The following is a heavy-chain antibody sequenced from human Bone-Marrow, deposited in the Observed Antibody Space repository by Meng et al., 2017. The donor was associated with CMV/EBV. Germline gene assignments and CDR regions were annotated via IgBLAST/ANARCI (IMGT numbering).Heavy chain of an antibody. CDR1: GYTFTGYY. V-gene: IGHV1-2*06. J-gene: IGHJ2*01. CDR3: ARDSRHCTSASCYSWYFDL. CDR2: INPNSGAT. Sequence: VQLVQSGAEVTKPGASVKFSCKASGYTFTGYYMHWVRQAPGQGLEWMGRINPNSGATEYAQNFQGRVTMTRDTSISTAYMELSRLRSDDTAVYYCARDSRHCTSASCYSWYFDLWGRGTLVTVSS. D-gene: IGHD2-2*02.